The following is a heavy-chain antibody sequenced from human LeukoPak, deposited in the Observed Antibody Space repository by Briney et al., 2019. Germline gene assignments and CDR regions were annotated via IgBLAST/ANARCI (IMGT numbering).Heavy chain of an antibody. D-gene: IGHD2-8*01. CDR1: GGTFSSYA. Sequence: SVKVSCXASGGTFSSYAISWVRQAPGQGLEWMGRIIPIFGTANYAQKFQGRVTITTDESTSTAYMELSSLRSEDTAVYYCARDGPRGYFTRFDPWGQGTPVTVSS. V-gene: IGHV1-69*05. CDR3: ARDGPRGYFTRFDP. J-gene: IGHJ5*02. CDR2: IIPIFGTA.